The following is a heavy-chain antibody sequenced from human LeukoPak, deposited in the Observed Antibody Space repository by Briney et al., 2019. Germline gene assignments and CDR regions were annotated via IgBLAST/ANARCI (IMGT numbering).Heavy chain of an antibody. J-gene: IGHJ4*02. D-gene: IGHD5-18*01. CDR1: GFTFSSYG. CDR3: AKERRGVPAMEGIDY. CDR2: ISYDGSNK. Sequence: GRSLRLSCAASGFTFSSYGMHWVRQAPGKGLEWVAVISYDGSNKYYADSVKGRFTISGDNSKSTLYLQMNSLRAEDTAVYYCAKERRGVPAMEGIDYWGQGTLVTVSS. V-gene: IGHV3-30*18.